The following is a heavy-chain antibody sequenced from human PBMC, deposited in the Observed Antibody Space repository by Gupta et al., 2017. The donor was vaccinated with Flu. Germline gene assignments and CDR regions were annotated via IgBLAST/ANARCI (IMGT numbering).Heavy chain of an antibody. V-gene: IGHV4-34*01. D-gene: IGHD6-13*01. CDR1: GGSFGGYY. CDR3: ARGTIAAVTTDY. J-gene: IGHJ4*02. Sequence: QVQLQTWGAGLLKPSETLSLPCAVYGGSFGGYYWGWIRQPPGKGLEWIGESNHSGSTNYNPSLKSRVTISVDTSKNQFSLKLSSVTAADTAVYYCARGTIAAVTTDYWGQGTLVTVSS. CDR2: SNHSGST.